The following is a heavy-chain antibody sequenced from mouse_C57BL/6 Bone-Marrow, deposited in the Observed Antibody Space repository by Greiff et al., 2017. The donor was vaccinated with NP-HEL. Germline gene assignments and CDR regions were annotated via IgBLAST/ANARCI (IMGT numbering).Heavy chain of an antibody. Sequence: QVQLQQSGAELVMPGASVKLSCKASGYTFTSYWMHWVKQRPGQGLEWIGEVDPSDSYTNYNQKFKGKSTLTVDKSSSTAYMQLSSLTSEDSAVYYCAVYGNLAYWGQGTLVTVSA. CDR2: VDPSDSYT. V-gene: IGHV1-69*01. CDR3: AVYGNLAY. CDR1: GYTFTSYW. J-gene: IGHJ3*01. D-gene: IGHD2-10*02.